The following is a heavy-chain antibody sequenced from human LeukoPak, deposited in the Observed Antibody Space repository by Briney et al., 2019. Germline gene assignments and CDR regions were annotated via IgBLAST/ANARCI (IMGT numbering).Heavy chain of an antibody. V-gene: IGHV3-23*01. CDR2: ISGSGGST. CDR3: ASFEGAFDN. J-gene: IGHJ4*02. Sequence: GGSLRLSCAASGFTFSSYGMSWVRQAPGKGLEWVSAISGSGGSTYYADSVKGRFTISRDNSKNTLYLQMNSLRAEDTAVYHCASFEGAFDNWGQGTLVTVSS. CDR1: GFTFSSYG.